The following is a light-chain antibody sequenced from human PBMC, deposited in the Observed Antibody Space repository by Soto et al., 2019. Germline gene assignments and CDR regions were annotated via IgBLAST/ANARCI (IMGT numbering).Light chain of an antibody. CDR2: DAS. CDR3: QQRSNWPLT. CDR1: QSVSSY. Sequence: EIVLKQSPDTLSLSAGEGATLSCRASQSVSSYLAWYQQKPGQAPRLLIYDASTRATGIPARFSGSGSGTDFTLTISSLAPEDFAVYYCQQRSNWPLTFGGGTKVDIK. V-gene: IGKV3-11*01. J-gene: IGKJ4*01.